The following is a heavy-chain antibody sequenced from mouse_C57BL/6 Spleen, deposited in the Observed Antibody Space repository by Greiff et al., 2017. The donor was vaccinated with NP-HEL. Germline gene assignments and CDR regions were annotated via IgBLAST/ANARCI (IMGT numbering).Heavy chain of an antibody. CDR1: GFSLTSYG. J-gene: IGHJ4*01. D-gene: IGHD1-1*01. V-gene: IGHV2-2*01. Sequence: QVQLKQSGPGLVQPSQSLSITCTVSGFSLTSYGVHWVRQSPGKGLEWLGVIWSGGSTDYNAAFISRLSISKDNSKSQVFFKMNSLQADDTAIYYCARPHYYGSSYYAMDYWGQGTSVTVSS. CDR3: ARPHYYGSSYYAMDY. CDR2: IWSGGST.